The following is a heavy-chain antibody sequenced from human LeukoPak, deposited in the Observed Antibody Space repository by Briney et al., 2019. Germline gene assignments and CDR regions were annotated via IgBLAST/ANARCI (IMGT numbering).Heavy chain of an antibody. CDR3: ARGRPPQLLWLGEPLLAFDI. D-gene: IGHD3-10*01. Sequence: ASVKVSCKASGYTFTSYGISWVRQAPGQGLEWMGWISAYNGNTNYAQKLQGRVTMATDTSTSTAYMELRSLRSDDTAVYYCARGRPPQLLWLGEPLLAFDIWGQGTMVTDSS. CDR2: ISAYNGNT. J-gene: IGHJ3*02. V-gene: IGHV1-18*01. CDR1: GYTFTSYG.